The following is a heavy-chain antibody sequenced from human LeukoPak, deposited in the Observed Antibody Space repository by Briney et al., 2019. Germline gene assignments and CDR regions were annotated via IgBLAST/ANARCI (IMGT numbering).Heavy chain of an antibody. Sequence: PSETLSLTCAVSGYSISSGYYWSWIRQPPGEGLEWIGEINHSGSTNYNPSLRSRVTISVDTSKNQFSLKLSSVTAADTAVYYCAARNYDFWSGYSPFDYWGQGTLVTASS. CDR1: GYSISSGYY. CDR2: INHSGST. CDR3: AARNYDFWSGYSPFDY. D-gene: IGHD3-3*01. V-gene: IGHV4-34*01. J-gene: IGHJ4*02.